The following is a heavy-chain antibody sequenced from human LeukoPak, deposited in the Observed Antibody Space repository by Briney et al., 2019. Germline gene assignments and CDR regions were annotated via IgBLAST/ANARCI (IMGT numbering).Heavy chain of an antibody. V-gene: IGHV3-20*04. CDR1: GFTFSSYA. D-gene: IGHD1-26*01. Sequence: GGSLRLSCAASGFTFSSYAMSWVRQAPGKGLEWVSGINWNGGSRGYADSVKGRFTISRDNAKNSLHLQMNSLRAEDTALYYCARGGGSYYDFDYWGQGTLVTVSS. CDR3: ARGGGSYYDFDY. J-gene: IGHJ4*02. CDR2: INWNGGSR.